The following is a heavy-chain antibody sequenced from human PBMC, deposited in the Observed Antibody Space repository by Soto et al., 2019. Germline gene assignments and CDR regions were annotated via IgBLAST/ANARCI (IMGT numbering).Heavy chain of an antibody. CDR2: ISGSGGST. V-gene: IGHV3-23*01. CDR1: GFTFSSYA. D-gene: IGHD4-17*01. Sequence: EVQLLESGGGLVQPGGSLRLSCAASGFTFSSYAMSWVRQAPGKGLEWVSAISGSGGSTYYADSVKGRFTISRDNSKNRLYLQMNSLRAEDTAVYYCAKGQVSTKLGADYGDFYLALNAFDIWGQGTMVTVSS. CDR3: AKGQVSTKLGADYGDFYLALNAFDI. J-gene: IGHJ3*02.